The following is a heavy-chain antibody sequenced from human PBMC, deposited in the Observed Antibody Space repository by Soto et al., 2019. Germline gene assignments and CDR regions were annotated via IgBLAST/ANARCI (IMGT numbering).Heavy chain of an antibody. CDR1: GFSLSTRGVG. D-gene: IGHD6-19*01. Sequence: QITLKESGPPLVKPTQTLTLTCTFSGFSLSTRGVGVGWIRQPPEKALEWLALIYWDDDKRYSPSLKSRLTITKDTSENQVVLTMTNTDPVDTATYFCVRDCTGWYGFAYWGQGTLVTVSS. CDR3: VRDCTGWYGFAY. J-gene: IGHJ4*02. V-gene: IGHV2-5*02. CDR2: IYWDDDK.